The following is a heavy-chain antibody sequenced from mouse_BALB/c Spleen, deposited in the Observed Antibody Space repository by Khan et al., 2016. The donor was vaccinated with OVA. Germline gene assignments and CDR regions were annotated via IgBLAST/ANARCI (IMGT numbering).Heavy chain of an antibody. CDR2: MWAGGST. D-gene: IGHD1-1*01. Sequence: QVQLKDSGPGLVAPSQSLSIICTVSGFSLTNYGVHWVRQPPGKGLEWLGVMWAGGSTNYNSALMSRLSISIDNSKSQVFLKMNSLQTDDTAMYYCARPYDGSAWFAYWGQGTLVTVSA. CDR1: GFSLTNYG. CDR3: ARPYDGSAWFAY. V-gene: IGHV2-9*02. J-gene: IGHJ3*01.